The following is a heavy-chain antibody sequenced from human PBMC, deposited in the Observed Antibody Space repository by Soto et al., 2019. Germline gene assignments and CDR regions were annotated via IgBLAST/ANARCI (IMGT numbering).Heavy chain of an antibody. V-gene: IGHV4-61*01. D-gene: IGHD6-13*01. J-gene: IGHJ3*02. Sequence: SETLSLTCTVSGGSVSSGSYYWSWIRQPPGKGLEWIGYIYYSGSTNYNPSLKSRVTISVDTSKNQFSLKLSSVTAADTAVYYCARPRYWSSSHDAFDIWGQGTMVTVSS. CDR3: ARPRYWSSSHDAFDI. CDR1: GGSVSSGSYY. CDR2: IYYSGST.